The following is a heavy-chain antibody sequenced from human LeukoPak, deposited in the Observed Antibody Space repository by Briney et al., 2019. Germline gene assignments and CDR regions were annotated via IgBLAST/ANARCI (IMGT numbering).Heavy chain of an antibody. CDR1: GFTFSSYW. Sequence: GGSLRLSCAASGFTFSSYWMSWVRQAPGKGLEWVSAISGSGGSTYYADSVKGRFTISRDNSKNTLYLQMNSLRAEDTAVYYCAKQGYCSGGSCYPYWFDPWGQGTLVTVSS. CDR2: ISGSGGST. CDR3: AKQGYCSGGSCYPYWFDP. J-gene: IGHJ5*02. V-gene: IGHV3-23*01. D-gene: IGHD2-15*01.